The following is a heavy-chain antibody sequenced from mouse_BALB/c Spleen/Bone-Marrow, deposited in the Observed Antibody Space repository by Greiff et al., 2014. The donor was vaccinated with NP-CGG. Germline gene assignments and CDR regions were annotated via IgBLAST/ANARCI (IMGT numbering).Heavy chain of an antibody. CDR3: AYYRYDEGGFAS. Sequence: EVQLVESGAELVKPGASVKLSCTASGFNIKDTYMHWVKQRPEQGLEWIVGIDPANGNTKYDPKFQGKATITADTSSNTAYLQLSSLTSEDTAVYYCAYYRYDEGGFASWGQGTLVTVSA. CDR1: GFNIKDTY. V-gene: IGHV14-3*02. J-gene: IGHJ3*01. D-gene: IGHD2-14*01. CDR2: IDPANGNT.